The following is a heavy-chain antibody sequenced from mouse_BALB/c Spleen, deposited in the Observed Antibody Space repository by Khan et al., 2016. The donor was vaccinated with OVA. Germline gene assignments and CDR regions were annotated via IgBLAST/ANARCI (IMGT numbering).Heavy chain of an antibody. V-gene: IGHV2-9*02. CDR3: VRFFVPYYARDY. J-gene: IGHJ4*01. CDR2: IWAGGST. Sequence: VQLKESGPGLVAPSQSLSIACTVSGFSLTTYGVNWVRQPPGEGLEWLGVIWAGGSTNYNSALRYRLSLSKENSKSQVFVKMHSLQTEDTAMYYCVRFFVPYYARDYWGQGPSVTFSS. CDR1: GFSLTTYG.